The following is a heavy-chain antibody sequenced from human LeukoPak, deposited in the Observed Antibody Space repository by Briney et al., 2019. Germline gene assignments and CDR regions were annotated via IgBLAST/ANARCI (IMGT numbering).Heavy chain of an antibody. Sequence: GGSLRLSCAASGFSFSSYSMNWVRQAPGEGLEWVSVIYSGGSADYADSVKGRFTISRDNSKNTLHLQMKSLRAEDTAVYYCAKMSNYYNSLGYYAFDIWGQGTMVTVSS. CDR2: IYSGGSA. D-gene: IGHD3-22*01. CDR1: GFSFSSYS. V-gene: IGHV3-66*01. J-gene: IGHJ3*02. CDR3: AKMSNYYNSLGYYAFDI.